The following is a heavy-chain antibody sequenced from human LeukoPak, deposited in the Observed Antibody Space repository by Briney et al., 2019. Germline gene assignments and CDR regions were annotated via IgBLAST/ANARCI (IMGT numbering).Heavy chain of an antibody. Sequence: PGGSLRLSCAASGFTFNEYNMNWVRQAPGKGLEWVSYITSGSSTIYYADSVRGRFTISRDNAKKSLFLQMSSLRAEDTAVYYCARASHFDYWGQEALVTVSS. D-gene: IGHD6-6*01. V-gene: IGHV3-48*01. CDR3: ARASHFDY. CDR2: ITSGSSTI. J-gene: IGHJ4*02. CDR1: GFTFNEYN.